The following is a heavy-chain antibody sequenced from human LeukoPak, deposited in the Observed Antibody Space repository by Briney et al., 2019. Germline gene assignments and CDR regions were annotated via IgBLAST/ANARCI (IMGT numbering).Heavy chain of an antibody. CDR3: AREYYDILTGYYTRAFDF. D-gene: IGHD3-9*01. V-gene: IGHV1-2*02. Sequence: ASVKVSCKASGYTFNGYYIHWVRQAPGQGLGWMGWINPNSGDTNSAQKFQGRVTMTRDTSISTAYMELNRLRSDDTAVYYCAREYYDILTGYYTRAFDFWGQGTMVTVSS. CDR2: INPNSGDT. J-gene: IGHJ3*01. CDR1: GYTFNGYY.